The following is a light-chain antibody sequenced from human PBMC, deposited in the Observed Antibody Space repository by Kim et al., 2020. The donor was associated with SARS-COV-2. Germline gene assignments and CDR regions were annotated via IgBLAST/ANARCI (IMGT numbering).Light chain of an antibody. CDR1: QAISNY. Sequence: DIQMTQSPSAMSASVGDRVTIPCRASQAISNYLAWFQWRPGKVPKRLIYGASSLQSGVPSRFCGSGSGTEFTLTISNLQPEDFATYYCLQQSNYPLAFGGGTKVDVK. J-gene: IGKJ4*01. V-gene: IGKV1-17*03. CDR2: GAS. CDR3: LQQSNYPLA.